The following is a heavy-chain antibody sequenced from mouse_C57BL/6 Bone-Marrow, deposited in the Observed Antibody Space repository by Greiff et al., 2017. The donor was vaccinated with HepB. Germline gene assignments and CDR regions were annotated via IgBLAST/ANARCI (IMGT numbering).Heavy chain of an antibody. CDR3: ARLPYYGSSYDYAMDY. CDR2: IYPGSGNT. J-gene: IGHJ4*01. Sequence: QVQLQQSGPELVKPGASVKISCKASGYSFTSYYIHWVKQRPGQGLEWIGWIYPGSGNTKYNEKFKGKATLTADTSSSTAYMQLSSLTSEDSAVYYCARLPYYGSSYDYAMDYWGQGTSVTVSS. CDR1: GYSFTSYY. D-gene: IGHD1-1*01. V-gene: IGHV1-66*01.